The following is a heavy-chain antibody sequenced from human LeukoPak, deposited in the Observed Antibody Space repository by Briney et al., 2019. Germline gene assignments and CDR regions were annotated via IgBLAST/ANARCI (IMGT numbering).Heavy chain of an antibody. V-gene: IGHV4-39*01. CDR2: IYYSGST. D-gene: IGHD2-15*01. J-gene: IGHJ5*02. CDR1: GVSISSSSYY. CDR3: ARRNYCSGGSCYPTACFDP. Sequence: SENLSLNCTVCGVSISSSSYYWRWIRQPPGKGLEWIGRIYYSGSTYYNPAIKSRVTISVDTSKNQFSLKLSSVTAADTAVYYCARRNYCSGGSCYPTACFDPWGQGTLVTVSS.